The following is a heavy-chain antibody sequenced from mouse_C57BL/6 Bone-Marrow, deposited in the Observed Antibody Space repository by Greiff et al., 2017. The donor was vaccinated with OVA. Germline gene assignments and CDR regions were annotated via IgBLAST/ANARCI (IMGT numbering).Heavy chain of an antibody. D-gene: IGHD3-2*02. CDR3: ARDLTAQAKVD. Sequence: EVQGVESGGGLVKPGGSLKLSCAASGFTFSSYAMSWVRQTPEKRLEWVATISDGGSYTYYPDNVKGRFTISRDNAKNNLYLQMSHLKSEDTAMYYCARDLTAQAKVDRGQGTTLTVSS. CDR2: ISDGGSYT. V-gene: IGHV5-4*01. J-gene: IGHJ2*01. CDR1: GFTFSSYA.